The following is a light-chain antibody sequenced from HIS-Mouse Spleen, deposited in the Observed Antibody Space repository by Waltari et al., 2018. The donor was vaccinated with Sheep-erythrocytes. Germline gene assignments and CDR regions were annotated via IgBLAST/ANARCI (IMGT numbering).Light chain of an antibody. CDR2: DAS. CDR1: QSVSSY. Sequence: ELVLTQSPATLSLSPGERATLPCRASQSVSSYLACYQQKPGQAPRLLIYDASNRATGIPARFSGSGSGTDFTLTISSLEPEDFAVYYCQQRSNWYTFGQGTKLEIK. V-gene: IGKV3-11*01. J-gene: IGKJ2*01. CDR3: QQRSNWYT.